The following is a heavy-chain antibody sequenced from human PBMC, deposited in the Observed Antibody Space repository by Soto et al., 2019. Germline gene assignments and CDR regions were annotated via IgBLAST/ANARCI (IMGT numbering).Heavy chain of an antibody. J-gene: IGHJ5*02. CDR2: ISSSSSTI. CDR1: GFTFSSYS. CDR3: AREIPSRGAGWFDP. Sequence: EVQLVESGGGLVQPGGSLRLSCAASGFTFSSYSMNWVRQAPGKGLEWVSYISSSSSTIYYADSVKGRFTISRDNAKNSLYLKMTSLRDEDTAVYYCAREIPSRGAGWFDPWGQGTLVTVSS. V-gene: IGHV3-48*02. D-gene: IGHD3-10*01.